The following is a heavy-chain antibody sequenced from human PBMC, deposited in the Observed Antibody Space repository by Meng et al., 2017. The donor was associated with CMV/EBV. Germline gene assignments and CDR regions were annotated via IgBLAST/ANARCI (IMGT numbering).Heavy chain of an antibody. D-gene: IGHD1-1*01. Sequence: EVQLGERGGCLVQPGGSLRLSCAASGFTVSSNYMSWVRQAPGKGLEWVSVIYSGGSIYYADSVKGRFTISRDNSKNTLYLQMNSLRAEDTAVYYCARDHSGPLSHWGQGTLVTVSS. J-gene: IGHJ4*02. CDR2: IYSGGSI. CDR1: GFTVSSNY. V-gene: IGHV3-66*01. CDR3: ARDHSGPLSH.